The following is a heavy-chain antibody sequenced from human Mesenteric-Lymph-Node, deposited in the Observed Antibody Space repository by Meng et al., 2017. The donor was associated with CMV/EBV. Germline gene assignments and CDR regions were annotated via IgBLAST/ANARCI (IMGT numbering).Heavy chain of an antibody. Sequence: GESLKISCAASGFTFSDYWLHWVRQVPGKGLVWVSRINRDGSNTRYGDPVKGRFTISRDNAKNTLYLQMNSLRAEDTAVYYCARSRVGATTNWGQGTLVTVSS. J-gene: IGHJ4*02. CDR3: ARSRVGATTN. V-gene: IGHV3-74*01. CDR2: INRDGSNT. D-gene: IGHD1-26*01. CDR1: GFTFSDYW.